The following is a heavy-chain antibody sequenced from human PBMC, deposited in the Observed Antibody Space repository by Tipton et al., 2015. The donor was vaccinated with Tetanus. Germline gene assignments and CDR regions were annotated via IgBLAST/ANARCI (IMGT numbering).Heavy chain of an antibody. D-gene: IGHD4-17*01. CDR1: GGSLRGGDHY. CDR3: ARLGLRYFPRHFDN. Sequence: GLVKPSETMALNCTVSGGSLRGGDHYWSWIRQPPGKGLDWLAYDSSSGSTNSNYSLKSRITESRDTSKNQFSLKLRSVTAADTALYYCARLGLRYFPRHFDNWGQGTLVTVSS. CDR2: DSSSGST. V-gene: IGHV4-61*08. J-gene: IGHJ4*02.